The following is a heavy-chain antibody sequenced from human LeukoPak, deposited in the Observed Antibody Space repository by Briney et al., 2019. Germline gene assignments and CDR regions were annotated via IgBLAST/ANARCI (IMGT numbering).Heavy chain of an antibody. CDR1: GFPFSNYW. D-gene: IGHD6-19*01. Sequence: QPGGSLRLSCTASGFPFSNYWMSWVRQAPGKGLEWVANIKQDGSERYYVDSVRGRFTISRDNSKNTLYLQMNSLRAEDTAVYYCAMDKPPTFIAVAGTFDYWGQGTLVTVSS. V-gene: IGHV3-7*04. CDR3: AMDKPPTFIAVAGTFDY. J-gene: IGHJ4*02. CDR2: IKQDGSER.